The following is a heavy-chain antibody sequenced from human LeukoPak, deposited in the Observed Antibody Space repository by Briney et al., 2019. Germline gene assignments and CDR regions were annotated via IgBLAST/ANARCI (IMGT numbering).Heavy chain of an antibody. CDR1: GFTFSSYG. V-gene: IGHV3-33*01. D-gene: IGHD3-9*01. CDR3: ARDQYYDILTGPPSY. J-gene: IGHJ4*02. CDR2: IWYDGSNK. Sequence: GGSLRLSCAASGFTFSSYGMHWVRQAPGKGLEWVAVIWYDGSNKYYADSVKGRFTISRDNAKNSLYLQMNSLRAEDTAVYYCARDQYYDILTGPPSYWGQGTLVTVSS.